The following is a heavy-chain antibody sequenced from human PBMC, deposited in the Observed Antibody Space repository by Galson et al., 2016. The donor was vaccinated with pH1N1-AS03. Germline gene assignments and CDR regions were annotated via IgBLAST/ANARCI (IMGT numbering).Heavy chain of an antibody. CDR2: ISPYNGNT. Sequence: SVKVPCKASAYTFTTYGISWVRQAPGQGLEWMGWISPYNGNTNYAQKLQGRVTMTTDTSTSTAYMELRSLKSDDTAVYYCAREMGIMDAFDIWGQGTMVTVAS. D-gene: IGHD3-16*01. CDR1: AYTFTTYG. V-gene: IGHV1-18*01. J-gene: IGHJ3*02. CDR3: AREMGIMDAFDI.